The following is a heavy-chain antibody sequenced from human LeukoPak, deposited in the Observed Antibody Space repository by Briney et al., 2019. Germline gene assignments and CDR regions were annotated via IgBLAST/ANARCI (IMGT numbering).Heavy chain of an antibody. CDR1: GFTISSHG. V-gene: IGHV3-30*18. CDR3: AKGPLRGTAAAIDY. D-gene: IGHD2-2*01. J-gene: IGHJ4*02. Sequence: PGTSLRLSCVVSGFTISSHGMHWVRQAPGKGLEWVAMISYHGSAKYYGDSVQGRFTISRDISKNTLYLQMDSLRPEDTAVYYCAKGPLRGTAAAIDYWGQGTLVTVSS. CDR2: ISYHGSAK.